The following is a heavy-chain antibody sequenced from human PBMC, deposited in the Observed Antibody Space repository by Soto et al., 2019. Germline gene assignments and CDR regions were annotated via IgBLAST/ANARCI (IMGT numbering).Heavy chain of an antibody. CDR1: GGSISSSSYY. V-gene: IGHV4-39*01. Sequence: PXEALSLPSTVSGGSISSSSYYWGWIRQPPGKGLEWIGSIYYSGSTYYNPSLKSRDTISVDTSKNQFSLNLSSVTAADTAVYYCARQVWQQLVRAWFDPWGQVTLVTVPS. J-gene: IGHJ5*02. CDR3: ARQVWQQLVRAWFDP. D-gene: IGHD6-13*01. CDR2: IYYSGST.